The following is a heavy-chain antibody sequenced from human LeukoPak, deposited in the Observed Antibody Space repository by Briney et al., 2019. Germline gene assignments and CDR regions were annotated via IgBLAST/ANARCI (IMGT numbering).Heavy chain of an antibody. J-gene: IGHJ4*02. D-gene: IGHD3-22*01. Sequence: GGSLRLSCAASGFTFSSYWMSWVRQAPGKGLEWVANIKQDESEKYYVDSVKGRFTISRDNAKNSLYLQMNSLRAEDMAVYYCAREGSGVLSSGYFEYRGQGTLVTVSS. CDR1: GFTFSSYW. CDR2: IKQDESEK. V-gene: IGHV3-7*01. CDR3: AREGSGVLSSGYFEY.